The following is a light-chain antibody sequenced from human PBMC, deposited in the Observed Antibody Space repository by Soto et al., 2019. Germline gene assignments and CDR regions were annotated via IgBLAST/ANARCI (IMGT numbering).Light chain of an antibody. V-gene: IGKV4-1*01. Sequence: DIVMTQSPDSLAVSLGERATINCKSSQSVLYSSNNKNYLAWYQQKPGQPPKLLIYWASTRDSGVPDRFSGSGSGTDFTLTISRLQAEDVAVYYCQQYYSTPLTFGQGTRLEIK. J-gene: IGKJ5*01. CDR3: QQYYSTPLT. CDR2: WAS. CDR1: QSVLYSSNNKNY.